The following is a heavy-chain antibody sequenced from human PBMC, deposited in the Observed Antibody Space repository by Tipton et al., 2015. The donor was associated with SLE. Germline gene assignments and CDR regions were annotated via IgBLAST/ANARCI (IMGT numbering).Heavy chain of an antibody. J-gene: IGHJ3*02. CDR1: GGSFSGYY. CDR3: ARGRGTISPDAFDI. Sequence: TLSLTCAVYGGSFSGYYWSWIRQPPGKGLEWIGEINHSGSTNYNPSLKSRVTISVDTSKNQFSLKLSSVTAADTAVYYCARGRGTISPDAFDIWGQGTMVTVSS. D-gene: IGHD3-3*01. V-gene: IGHV4-34*01. CDR2: INHSGST.